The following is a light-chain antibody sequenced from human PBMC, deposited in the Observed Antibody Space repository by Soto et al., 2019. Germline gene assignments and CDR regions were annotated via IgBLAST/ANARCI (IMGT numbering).Light chain of an antibody. CDR3: CSYAGSSTVV. CDR1: SSDVGSYNL. J-gene: IGLJ2*01. Sequence: QSALTQPASVSGSPGQSITISCTGTSSDVGSYNLVSWYQHHPGKAPKFMIYDVNKGPSGVFNRFSGSKSGNTASLTISGLQAEDEADYYCCSYAGSSTVVFGGGTKVTVL. V-gene: IGLV2-23*02. CDR2: DVN.